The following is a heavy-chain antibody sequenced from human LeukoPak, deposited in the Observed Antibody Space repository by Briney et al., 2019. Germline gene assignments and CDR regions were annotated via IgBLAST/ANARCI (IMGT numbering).Heavy chain of an antibody. Sequence: ASVKVSFKASGYTLTGYYLHWVRQAPGQGFEWMGWINPSDGGTNYAPKFQGRVTMTRDTSISTAFMDLSRLTSDDTAVYFCARSDKCTTCSIDYWGQGTLVIVSS. J-gene: IGHJ4*02. D-gene: IGHD2-2*01. CDR1: GYTLTGYY. V-gene: IGHV1-2*02. CDR2: INPSDGGT. CDR3: ARSDKCTTCSIDY.